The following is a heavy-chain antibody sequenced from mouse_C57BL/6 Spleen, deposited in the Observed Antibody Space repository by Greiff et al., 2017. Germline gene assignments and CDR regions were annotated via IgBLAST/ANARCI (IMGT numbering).Heavy chain of an antibody. CDR1: GYAFSSYW. CDR3: AQSSDYYAMDY. CDR2: IYPGDGDT. Sequence: QVQLKESGAELVKPGASVKISCKASGYAFSSYWMNWVKQRPGKGLEWIGQIYPGDGDTNYNGKFKGKATLTADKSSSTAYMQLSSLTSEDSAVYFCAQSSDYYAMDYWGQGTSVTVSS. J-gene: IGHJ4*01. V-gene: IGHV1-80*01.